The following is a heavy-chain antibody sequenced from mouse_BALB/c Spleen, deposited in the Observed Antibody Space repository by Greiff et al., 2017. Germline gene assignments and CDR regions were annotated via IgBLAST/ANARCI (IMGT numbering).Heavy chain of an antibody. V-gene: IGHV5-17*02. J-gene: IGHJ4*01. CDR1: GFTFSSFG. D-gene: IGHD2-1*01. CDR3: ATYGKGAMDY. CDR2: ISSGSSTI. Sequence: EVKLMESGGGLVQPGGSRKLSCAASGFTFSSFGMHWVRQAPEKGLEWVAYISSGSSTIYYADTVKGRFTISRDNPKNTLFLQMTSLRSEDTAMYYCATYGKGAMDYWGQGTSVTVSS.